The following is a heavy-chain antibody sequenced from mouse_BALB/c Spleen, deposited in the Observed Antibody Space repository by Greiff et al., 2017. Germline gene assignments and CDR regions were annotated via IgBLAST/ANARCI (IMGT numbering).Heavy chain of an antibody. CDR3: ARGSIYYGSSYEAMDY. CDR1: GFSLTSYG. V-gene: IGHV2-9*02. Sequence: VKLMESGPGLVAPSQSLSITCTVSGFSLTSYGVHWVRQPPGKGLEWLGVIWAGGSTNYNSALMSRLSISKDNSKSQVFLKMNSLQTDDTAMYYCARGSIYYGSSYEAMDYWGQGTSVTVSS. CDR2: IWAGGST. J-gene: IGHJ4*01. D-gene: IGHD1-1*01.